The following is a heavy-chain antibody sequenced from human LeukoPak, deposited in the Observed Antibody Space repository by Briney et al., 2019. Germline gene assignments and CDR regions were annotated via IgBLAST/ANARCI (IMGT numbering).Heavy chain of an antibody. CDR1: GFTFSSYW. CDR2: IKRDGTEE. D-gene: IGHD3-9*01. V-gene: IGHV3-7*01. J-gene: IGHJ4*02. CDR3: TRGFDSEY. Sequence: GGSLRLSCAGSGFTFSSYWMSWLRQAPGKGLEWVATIKRDGTEEQHVQSVKGRFAISRDNAKNSLYLQMNSLRAEETAFYYCTRGFDSEYWGQGTLVSVSS.